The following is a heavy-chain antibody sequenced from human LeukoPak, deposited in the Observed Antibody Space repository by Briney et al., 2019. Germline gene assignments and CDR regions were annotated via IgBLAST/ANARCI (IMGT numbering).Heavy chain of an antibody. J-gene: IGHJ4*02. V-gene: IGHV4-39*07. CDR3: VRFLYSNGIDY. Sequence: SETLSLTCTVSGRSISTSNYYWGWIRQPPGKGLEWIGNIFYSGSTYYSPSLKSRVTISLDTSRNQFSLKLNSVTAADTAVYYCVRFLYSNGIDYWGQGTLVSVSS. CDR2: IFYSGST. D-gene: IGHD5-18*01. CDR1: GRSISTSNYY.